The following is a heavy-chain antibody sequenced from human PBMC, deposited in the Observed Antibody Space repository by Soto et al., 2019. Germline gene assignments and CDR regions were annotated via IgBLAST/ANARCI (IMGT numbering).Heavy chain of an antibody. V-gene: IGHV3-23*01. D-gene: IGHD2-2*01. CDR3: ARAPGGHCCTSTSCLYFFDH. Sequence: EVQLLESGGALVQPGGSLRLSCAASGFTFSNHAMNWVRQAPGKGLEWVSTISDSGSTYYADSVKGRFTISRDNSKNTLYLQMNSLRAEDTAVYYCARAPGGHCCTSTSCLYFFDHWGQGTLVIVSS. CDR1: GFTFSNHA. CDR2: ISDSGST. J-gene: IGHJ4*02.